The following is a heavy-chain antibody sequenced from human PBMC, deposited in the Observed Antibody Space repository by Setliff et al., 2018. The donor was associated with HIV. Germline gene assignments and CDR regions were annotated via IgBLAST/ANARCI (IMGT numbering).Heavy chain of an antibody. CDR2: IVPILNTG. D-gene: IGHD3-10*01. CDR3: ASGKGVGGVIITGGLDV. Sequence: SVKVSCKASGGTFRSHEISWVRQAPGQGLEWMGGIVPILNTGNYAPKFQGRVTITADESTTTAYMELSSLTSEDTAVYWCASGKGVGGVIITGGLDVWGKGTTVTVSS. CDR1: GGTFRSHE. V-gene: IGHV1-69*13. J-gene: IGHJ6*04.